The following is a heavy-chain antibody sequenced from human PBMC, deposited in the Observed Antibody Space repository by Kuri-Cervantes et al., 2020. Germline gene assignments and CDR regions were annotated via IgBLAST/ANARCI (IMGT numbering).Heavy chain of an antibody. D-gene: IGHD3-22*01. V-gene: IGHV3-9*01. Sequence: SLRLSCAASGFTFDEFAMHWVRQTPVKGLEWVSGISWNSGSIGYADSVEGRFTISRDNARDSLYLEMNSLRPEDTALYYCVKGLSNYYDSSGPGDYWGQGTLVTVSS. J-gene: IGHJ4*02. CDR3: VKGLSNYYDSSGPGDY. CDR2: ISWNSGSI. CDR1: GFTFDEFA.